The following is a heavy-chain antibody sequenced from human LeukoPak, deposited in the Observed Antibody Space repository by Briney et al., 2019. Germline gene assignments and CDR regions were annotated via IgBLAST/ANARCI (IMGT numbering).Heavy chain of an antibody. Sequence: ASVTVSCKASGYTFTSYGISWVRQAPGQGLEWMGRISAYNGNTNYAQKLQGRVTMTTDTSTSTAYMELRSLRSDDTAVYYCARDRWELLLFQEDAFDIWGQGTMVTVSS. CDR2: ISAYNGNT. CDR1: GYTFTSYG. D-gene: IGHD1-26*01. CDR3: ARDRWELLLFQEDAFDI. V-gene: IGHV1-18*01. J-gene: IGHJ3*02.